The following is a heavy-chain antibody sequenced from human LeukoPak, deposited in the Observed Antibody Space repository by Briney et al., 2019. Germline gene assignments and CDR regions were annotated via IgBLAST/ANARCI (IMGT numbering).Heavy chain of an antibody. Sequence: SETLSLTCTVSGGSISSSTYYWGWVRQPPGKGLEWIGNIYYIGSTYYNPSLKSRVTVSVDTSKNQFSLKLTSVTAADTAMYFCARLGGYNWSPRHYYFYYMDVWGKGTTVTVSS. CDR2: IYYIGST. CDR1: GGSISSSTYY. D-gene: IGHD1-20*01. V-gene: IGHV4-39*01. CDR3: ARLGGYNWSPRHYYFYYMDV. J-gene: IGHJ6*03.